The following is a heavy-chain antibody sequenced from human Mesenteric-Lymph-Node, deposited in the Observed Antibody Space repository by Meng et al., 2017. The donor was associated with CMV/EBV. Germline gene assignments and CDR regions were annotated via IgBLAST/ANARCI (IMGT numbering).Heavy chain of an antibody. D-gene: IGHD6-13*01. Sequence: GESLKISCAASGFTVSSNYMSWVRQAPGKGLEWVSVIYSGGSTYYADSVKGRFTISRDNARKSLFLQMNSLRAEDTAVYYCTAHDAGWGQGTLVTVSS. CDR1: GFTVSSNY. CDR3: TAHDAG. CDR2: IYSGGST. J-gene: IGHJ4*02. V-gene: IGHV3-66*04.